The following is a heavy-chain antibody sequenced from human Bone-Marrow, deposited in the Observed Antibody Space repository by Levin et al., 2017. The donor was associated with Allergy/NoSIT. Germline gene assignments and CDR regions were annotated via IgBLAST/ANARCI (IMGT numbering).Heavy chain of an antibody. CDR2: IYYSGTT. V-gene: IGHV4-59*01. CDR1: GDSISSYF. D-gene: IGHD2-21*02. J-gene: IGHJ3*01. Sequence: SETLSLTCTVSGDSISSYFWTWVRQSPGKGLEWIGYIYYSGTTNYNPSLKSRVSMSMDTSKNHFSLKLKSVTAADPAVYYCARVVVTAIVASDAFDLWDQGTMVLVSS. CDR3: ARVVVTAIVASDAFDL.